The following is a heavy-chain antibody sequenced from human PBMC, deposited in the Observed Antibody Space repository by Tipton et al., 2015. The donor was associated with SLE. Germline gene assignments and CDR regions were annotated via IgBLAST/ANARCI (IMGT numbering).Heavy chain of an antibody. CDR3: ARGRLLEWLSTYYYYYGMDV. D-gene: IGHD3-3*01. CDR1: GASISSGGYS. Sequence: LRLSCIVSGASISSGGYSWSWIRQPPGMGLEWIGYIDQSGSAFLNPSLKSRVTLSIDRSGTQFSLKMRSVTVADTAVYYCARGRLLEWLSTYYYYYGMDVWGHGTTVTVSS. J-gene: IGHJ6*02. V-gene: IGHV4-30-2*01. CDR2: IDQSGSA.